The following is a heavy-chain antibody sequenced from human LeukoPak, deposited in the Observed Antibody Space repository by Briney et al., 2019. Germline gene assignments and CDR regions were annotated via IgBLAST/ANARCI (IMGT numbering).Heavy chain of an antibody. CDR3: ARYCTSSSCYGQDYYYGMDV. J-gene: IGHJ6*02. CDR2: VSSSGDST. Sequence: GASLRLSCAAYGFTFSSYAMTWVRQAPGKGLEWVSAVSSSGDSTYYADPVKGRFTISRDNSKNTLYLQMNSLRAEDTALYYCARYCTSSSCYGQDYYYGMDVWGQGTTVTVSS. D-gene: IGHD2-2*01. V-gene: IGHV3-23*01. CDR1: GFTFSSYA.